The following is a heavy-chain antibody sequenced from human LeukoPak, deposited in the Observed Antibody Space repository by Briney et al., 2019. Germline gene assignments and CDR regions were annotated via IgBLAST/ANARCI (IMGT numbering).Heavy chain of an antibody. D-gene: IGHD6-19*01. J-gene: IGHJ4*02. CDR3: AKNWALYSSTYSFDN. Sequence: GGSLRLSCAASGFTVNMYAMSWVRQAPGKGLEWVSGISGSGDNTYCADSVKGRFTISRDNSKNTLYLQMNSLRAEDTAIYYCAKNWALYSSTYSFDNWGQGILVTVSS. V-gene: IGHV3-23*01. CDR2: ISGSGDNT. CDR1: GFTVNMYA.